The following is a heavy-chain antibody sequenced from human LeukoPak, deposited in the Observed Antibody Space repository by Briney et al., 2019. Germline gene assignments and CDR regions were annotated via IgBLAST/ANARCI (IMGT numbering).Heavy chain of an antibody. CDR1: GYTFTDYY. V-gene: IGHV1-69-2*01. D-gene: IGHD1-26*01. CDR2: FDPGDGEV. CDR3: ATSPGTYYNY. Sequence: GASVKVSCKASGYTFTDYYIHWVQQAPGRGLEWTGRFDPGDGEVFYADIFQGRIVISADTSIDTAYLELSNLRSEDTALYYCATSPGTYYNYWGQGTLVTVSS. J-gene: IGHJ4*02.